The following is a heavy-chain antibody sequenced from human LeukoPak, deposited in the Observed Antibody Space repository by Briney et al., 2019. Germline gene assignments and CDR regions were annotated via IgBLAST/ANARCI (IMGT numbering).Heavy chain of an antibody. Sequence: GGSLRLSCAASGFSFSSYEMNWVRQAPGKGLEWVSYISASGSTIYYADSVKGRFTISRDNAKNTLYLQMNSLRAEDTAVYYCARAAPLTGYCSSTSCENWFDPWGQGTLVTVSS. J-gene: IGHJ5*02. CDR3: ARAAPLTGYCSSTSCENWFDP. D-gene: IGHD2-2*01. CDR2: ISASGSTI. V-gene: IGHV3-48*03. CDR1: GFSFSSYE.